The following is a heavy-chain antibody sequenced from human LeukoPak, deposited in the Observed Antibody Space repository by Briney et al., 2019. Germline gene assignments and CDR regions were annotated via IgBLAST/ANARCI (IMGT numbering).Heavy chain of an antibody. D-gene: IGHD5-18*01. J-gene: IGHJ4*02. CDR3: VRGLGSGYSYAYGVY. CDR2: INGDGSDT. V-gene: IGHV3-74*01. Sequence: GGSLRLSCEASGFTFSSYWMHWVRQAPGKGLVWVSRINGDGSDTNSADSVKGRFTTSRDNAKNTLYLQMNSLRAEDTALYYCVRGLGSGYSYAYGVYWGQGTLVTVSS. CDR1: GFTFSSYW.